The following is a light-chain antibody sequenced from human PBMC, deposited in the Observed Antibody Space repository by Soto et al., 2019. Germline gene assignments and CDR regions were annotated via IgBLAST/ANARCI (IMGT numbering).Light chain of an antibody. CDR3: QQYNNWPPLMYT. CDR1: QSVSSN. J-gene: IGKJ2*01. V-gene: IGKV3-15*01. CDR2: GAP. Sequence: EIVMTQSPATLSVSPGERATLSCRASQSVSSNLAWYQQKTGQPPRLLIFGAPTWPTGIPARFSGSGSGTEFTLTISSLQSEDFAVYDGQQYNNWPPLMYTFGQGTKLE.